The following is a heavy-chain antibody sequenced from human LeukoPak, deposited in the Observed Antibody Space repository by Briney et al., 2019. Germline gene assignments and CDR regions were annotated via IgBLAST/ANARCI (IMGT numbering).Heavy chain of an antibody. J-gene: IGHJ5*01. CDR1: GGSISGYY. CDR3: ARGVVAATINWFDS. CDR2: IYYSGST. V-gene: IGHV4-59*01. D-gene: IGHD2-15*01. Sequence: PSETLSLTCPVSGGSISGYYWSWIRQPPGKGLEWIGYIYYSGSTNYNPSLKSRVTISVDTSKNQFSLKLSSVTAADTAVYYCARGVVAATINWFDSWGQGTLVTVSS.